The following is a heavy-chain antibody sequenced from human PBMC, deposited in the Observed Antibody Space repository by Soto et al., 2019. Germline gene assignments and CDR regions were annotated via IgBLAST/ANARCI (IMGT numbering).Heavy chain of an antibody. V-gene: IGHV3-48*01. Sequence: EVQLVESGGGLVQPGGSLRLSCAASGFSFSSYSMNWVRQAPGKGLEWVSYISSSSGTIEYADSVKGRFTISRDNAKNSLSLQMNSLRAEDTAVYYCAGRFDSWGQGTLVTVSS. J-gene: IGHJ4*02. CDR3: AGRFDS. CDR1: GFSFSSYS. CDR2: ISSSSGTI. D-gene: IGHD2-15*01.